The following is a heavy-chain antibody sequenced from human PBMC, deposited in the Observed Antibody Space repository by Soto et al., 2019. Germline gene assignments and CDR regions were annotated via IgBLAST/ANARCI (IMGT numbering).Heavy chain of an antibody. D-gene: IGHD3-3*01. CDR3: ARLLGDFWSGYQNWFDP. CDR1: GYSFTSYW. CDR2: IYPGDSDT. J-gene: IGHJ5*02. V-gene: IGHV5-51*01. Sequence: PGESLKISCKGSGYSFTSYWIGWVRQMPGKGLEWMGIIYPGDSDTRYSPSFQGQVTISADKSISTAYLQWSSLKASDTAMYYCARLLGDFWSGYQNWFDPWGQGTRVTVSS.